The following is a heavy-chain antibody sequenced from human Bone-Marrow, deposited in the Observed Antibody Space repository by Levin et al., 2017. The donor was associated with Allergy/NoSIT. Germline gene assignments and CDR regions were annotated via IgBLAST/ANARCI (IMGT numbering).Heavy chain of an antibody. CDR3: AKGGNSYGHNDAFDI. CDR2: ISWNSGSI. D-gene: IGHD5-18*01. Sequence: AGGSLRLSCAASGFTFDDYAMHWVRQAPGKGLEWVSGISWNSGSIGYADSVKGRFTISRDNAKNSLYLQMNSLRAEDTALYYCAKGGNSYGHNDAFDIWGQGTMVTVSS. J-gene: IGHJ3*02. CDR1: GFTFDDYA. V-gene: IGHV3-9*01.